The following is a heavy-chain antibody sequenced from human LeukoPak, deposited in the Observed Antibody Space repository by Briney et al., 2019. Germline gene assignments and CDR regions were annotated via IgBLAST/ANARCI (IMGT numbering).Heavy chain of an antibody. CDR2: IIPILGIA. Sequence: GASVKVSCKASGGTFSSYAISWVRQAPGQGLEWMGRIIPILGIANYAQKLQGRVTITADKSTSTAYMELSSLRSEDTAVYYCARDVNDYVWGIYPLPWGQGTLVTVSS. J-gene: IGHJ5*02. D-gene: IGHD3-16*02. V-gene: IGHV1-69*04. CDR3: ARDVNDYVWGIYPLP. CDR1: GGTFSSYA.